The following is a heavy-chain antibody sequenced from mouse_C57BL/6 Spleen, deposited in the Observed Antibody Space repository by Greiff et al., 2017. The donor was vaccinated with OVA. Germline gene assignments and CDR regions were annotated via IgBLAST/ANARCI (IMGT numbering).Heavy chain of an antibody. J-gene: IGHJ2*01. CDR3: ARGGSSYYFDY. CDR2: IDTNSGGT. Sequence: VQLQQPGAELVKPGASVKLSCTASGYTFTSYWMHWVKQMPGRGLEWIGRIDTNSGGTKYNEKVKSKATLTVDKPSSTAYMQLRSLTSEDSAVYYCARGGSSYYFDYWGQGTTLTVSS. CDR1: GYTFTSYW. V-gene: IGHV1-72*01. D-gene: IGHD1-1*01.